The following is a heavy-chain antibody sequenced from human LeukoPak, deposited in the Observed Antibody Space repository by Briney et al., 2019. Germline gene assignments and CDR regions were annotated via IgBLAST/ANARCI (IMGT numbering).Heavy chain of an antibody. CDR2: INHSGST. V-gene: IGHV4-34*01. J-gene: IGHJ4*02. D-gene: IGHD3-22*01. CDR1: GGSFSGYY. Sequence: PSETLSLTCAVYGGSFSGYYWSWIRQPPGKGLEWIGEINHSGSTNYNPSLRSRVTISVDTSKNQFSLKLSSVTAADTAVYYCARGAPTPPQYYYDSSGYEFGYWGQGTLVTVSS. CDR3: ARGAPTPPQYYYDSSGYEFGY.